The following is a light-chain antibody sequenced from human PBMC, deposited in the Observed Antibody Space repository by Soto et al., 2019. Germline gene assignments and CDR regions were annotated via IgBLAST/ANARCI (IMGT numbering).Light chain of an antibody. CDR2: GAS. CDR3: QHYDSLPIT. V-gene: IGKV3-20*01. CDR1: QSVSSY. J-gene: IGKJ5*01. Sequence: EIFLTQSPDTLSLSPGERATLSCRASQSVSSYLAWYQQKPGQPPRLLIYGASSRATGIPDRFSGSGSGTDFTLTISRLEPEDFAVFYCQHYDSLPITFGQGTRLEIK.